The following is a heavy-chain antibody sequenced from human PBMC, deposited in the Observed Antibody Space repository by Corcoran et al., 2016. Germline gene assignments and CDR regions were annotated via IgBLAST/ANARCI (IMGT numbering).Heavy chain of an antibody. Sequence: QLQLQESGPGLVKPSETLSLTCTVSGGSISSSSYYWGWIRQPPGQGLEWIGRIYYSGSTYYNPSLKSRVTISVDTSKNQFSLKLSSVTPADTAVYYCACRFLMTTPQCSYGLQGDAFDSWVQETMVTLSS. V-gene: IGHV4-39*07. CDR1: GGSISSSSYY. CDR3: ACRFLMTTPQCSYGLQGDAFDS. J-gene: IGHJ3*02. D-gene: IGHD5-18*01. CDR2: IYYSGST.